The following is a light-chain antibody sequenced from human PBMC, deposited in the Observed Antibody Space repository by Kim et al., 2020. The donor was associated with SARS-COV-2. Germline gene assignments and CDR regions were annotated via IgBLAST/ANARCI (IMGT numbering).Light chain of an antibody. CDR1: QSVSIY. CDR2: TAS. CDR3: QQSSNAPYT. Sequence: GDRVTITCRASQSVSIYLNWYQQKPGKAPNLLIYTASILQSGVPSRFSGSGSGTHFTLTINSLQREDFATYYCQQSSNAPYTFGQGTKL. J-gene: IGKJ2*01. V-gene: IGKV1-39*01.